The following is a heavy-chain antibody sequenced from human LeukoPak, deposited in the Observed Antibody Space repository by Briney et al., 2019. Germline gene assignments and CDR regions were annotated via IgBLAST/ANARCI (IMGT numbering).Heavy chain of an antibody. D-gene: IGHD6-6*01. J-gene: IGHJ4*02. Sequence: ASVKVSCKASGYTFTSYDINWVRQATGQGLEWMGWMNPNSGNTGYAQKFQGRVTITSNTSISTAYMELSSLRSEDTPVYYCARKRPIAARPFDYWGQGTPVTVSS. CDR2: MNPNSGNT. CDR3: ARKRPIAARPFDY. V-gene: IGHV1-8*03. CDR1: GYTFTSYD.